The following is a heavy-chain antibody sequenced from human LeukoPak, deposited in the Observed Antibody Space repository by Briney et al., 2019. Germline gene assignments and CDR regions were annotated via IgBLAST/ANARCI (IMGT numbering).Heavy chain of an antibody. CDR2: LKQDGGEK. J-gene: IGHJ6*04. D-gene: IGHD3-10*01. CDR1: GFTFSSYW. CDR3: AREWNYYGSGIMDV. V-gene: IGHV3-7*01. Sequence: GGSLRLSCAASGFTFSSYWMSWVRQAPGKGLEWVANLKQDGGEKYYVGSVKGRFTVSRDNAKNSLYLQMNSLRAEDTAVYYCAREWNYYGSGIMDVWGKGTTVTVSS.